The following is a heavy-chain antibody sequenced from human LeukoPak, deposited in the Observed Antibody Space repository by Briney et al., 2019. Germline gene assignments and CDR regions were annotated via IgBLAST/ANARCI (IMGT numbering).Heavy chain of an antibody. D-gene: IGHD5-18*01. J-gene: IGHJ6*02. Sequence: GGSLRLSCTASGFTFGDHALSWVRQAPGKGLEWVGFIRSKAYGGTTEYAASVKGRFTISRDDSKSIAYLQMNSLKTEDTAVYYCTRGPIQLGIHNGMDVWGQGTTVTVSS. CDR2: IRSKAYGGTT. V-gene: IGHV3-49*04. CDR1: GFTFGDHA. CDR3: TRGPIQLGIHNGMDV.